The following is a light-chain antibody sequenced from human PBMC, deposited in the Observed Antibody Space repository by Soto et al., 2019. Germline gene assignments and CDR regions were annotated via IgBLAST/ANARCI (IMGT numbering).Light chain of an antibody. V-gene: IGKV3-20*01. CDR1: QTVNRNY. CDR3: QQYADSPLT. J-gene: IGKJ4*01. CDR2: SAS. Sequence: SVLPQSPGTLSFSPGERAAVSCRSSQTVNRNYLGWYQQKPGQAPRFLIHSASDRATGTPDRFSGSGSGTDFTLTISRLEPEDFAVYYCQQYADSPLTFGGGTKVDIK.